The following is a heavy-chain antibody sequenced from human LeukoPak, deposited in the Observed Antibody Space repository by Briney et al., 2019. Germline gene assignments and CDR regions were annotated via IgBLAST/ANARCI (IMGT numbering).Heavy chain of an antibody. CDR3: ATEANGRHYLY. CDR2: IGPTGTDK. D-gene: IGHD2-21*01. CDR1: GLSFTTSG. J-gene: IGHJ4*02. V-gene: IGHV3-21*01. Sequence: GGSLRLSCTASGLSFTTSGFNWVRQAPGKGLEWVASIGPTGTDKYHADSIKGRFTISRDNANKFLYLQMDSLRAEDTAVYYFATEANGRHYLYWGQGTLLTVSS.